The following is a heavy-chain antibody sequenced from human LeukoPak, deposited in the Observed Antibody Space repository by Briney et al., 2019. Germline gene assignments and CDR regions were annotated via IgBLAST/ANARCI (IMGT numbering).Heavy chain of an antibody. J-gene: IGHJ3*02. CDR1: GGSISSYY. CDR3: ARSWAAARDAFDI. CDR2: IYYSGST. V-gene: IGHV4-59*08. D-gene: IGHD6-13*01. Sequence: SETLSLTCTASGGSISSYYWSRIRQPPGKGLEWIGYIYYSGSTNYNPSLKSRVTISVDTSKNQFSLKLSSVTAADTAVYYCARSWAAARDAFDIWGQGTMVTVSS.